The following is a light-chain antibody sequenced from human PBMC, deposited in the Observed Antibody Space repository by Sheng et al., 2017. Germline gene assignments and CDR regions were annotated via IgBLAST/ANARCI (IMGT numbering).Light chain of an antibody. Sequence: DIVMTQSPLSLPVTPGEPASISCRSSQSLLHSNGYNYLDWYLQKPGQSPQLLIYLGSNRASEVPDRFSGSGSGTDFTLKISRVEAEDVGVYYCMQTLLTWTFGQGTKVEIK. CDR3: MQTLLTWT. CDR2: LGS. J-gene: IGKJ1*01. CDR1: QSLLHSNGYNY. V-gene: IGKV2-28*01.